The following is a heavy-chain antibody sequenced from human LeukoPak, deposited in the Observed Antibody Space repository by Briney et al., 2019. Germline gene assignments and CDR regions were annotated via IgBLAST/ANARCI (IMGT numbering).Heavy chain of an antibody. CDR1: GFTFDDYA. V-gene: IGHV3-9*01. CDR2: ISWNSGSI. Sequence: GGSLRLSCAASGFTFDDYAMHWVRQAPGKGLEWVSGISWNSGSIGYADSVKGRFTISRDNAKNSLHLQMNSLRAEDTALYYCAKESGPQKIRHPTELYYYYYMDVWGKGTTVTVSS. D-gene: IGHD6-25*01. CDR3: AKESGPQKIRHPTELYYYYYMDV. J-gene: IGHJ6*03.